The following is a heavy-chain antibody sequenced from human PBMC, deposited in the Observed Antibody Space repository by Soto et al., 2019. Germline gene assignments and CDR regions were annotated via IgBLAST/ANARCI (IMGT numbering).Heavy chain of an antibody. CDR3: ARGGDYYDSSGSPLYWYFDL. V-gene: IGHV1-69*13. D-gene: IGHD3-22*01. J-gene: IGHJ2*01. Sequence: SVKVSCKASGGTFSSYAISWVRQTPGQGLEWMGGIIPIFGTANYAQKFQGRVTITADESTSTAYMELSSLRSEDTAVYYCARGGDYYDSSGSPLYWYFDLWGRGTLVTVSS. CDR2: IIPIFGTA. CDR1: GGTFSSYA.